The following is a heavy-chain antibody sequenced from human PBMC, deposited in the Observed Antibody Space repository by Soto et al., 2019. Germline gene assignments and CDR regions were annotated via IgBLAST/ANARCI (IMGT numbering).Heavy chain of an antibody. D-gene: IGHD5-12*01. J-gene: IGHJ3*01. V-gene: IGHV3-23*01. CDR3: VREGRGSFDF. Sequence: GSLRLSCAASGFIFTNYAMNWVRQAPGRGLEWVSVIGGRGNSAYYADSVQGRFTISRDNSKNTLSLQMSSLTADDTAIYYCVREGRGSFDFWGRGTMVTVSS. CDR1: GFIFTNYA. CDR2: IGGRGNSA.